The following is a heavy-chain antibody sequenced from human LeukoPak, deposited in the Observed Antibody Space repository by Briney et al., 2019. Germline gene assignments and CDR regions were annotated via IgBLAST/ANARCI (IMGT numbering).Heavy chain of an antibody. Sequence: GASVKVSCKASGYTFTGYYMHWVRQAPGQGLEWMGIINPSGGSTSYAQKFQGRVTITADESTSTAYMELSSLRSEDTAVYYCARDEGGQQLGNWFDPWGQGTLVTVSS. CDR1: GYTFTGYY. V-gene: IGHV1-46*01. D-gene: IGHD6-13*01. J-gene: IGHJ5*02. CDR3: ARDEGGQQLGNWFDP. CDR2: INPSGGST.